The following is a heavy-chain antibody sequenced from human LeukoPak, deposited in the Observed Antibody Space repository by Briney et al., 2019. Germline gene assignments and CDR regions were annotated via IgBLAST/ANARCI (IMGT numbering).Heavy chain of an antibody. V-gene: IGHV3-48*03. D-gene: IGHD2-21*01. Sequence: GGSLRLSCAASGFTFSNYEMHWVRQAPGKGLEWVSYISSSGSTIYYADSVKGRFTISRDNAKNSLYLQMNSLRAEDTAVYYCARDQTILRGYWGQGTLVTVSS. CDR2: ISSSGSTI. CDR3: ARDQTILRGY. J-gene: IGHJ4*02. CDR1: GFTFSNYE.